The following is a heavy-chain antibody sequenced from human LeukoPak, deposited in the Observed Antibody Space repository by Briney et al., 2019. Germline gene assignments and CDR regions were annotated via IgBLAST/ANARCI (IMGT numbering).Heavy chain of an antibody. CDR3: ARNRSLTTTPGLDH. V-gene: IGHV4-38-2*01. CDR2: IYHSGST. CDR1: GYSLRSGDY. J-gene: IGHJ4*02. Sequence: SETLSLTCAVSGYSLRSGDYWGWIRPSPGKGLAWIGSIYHSGSTHYNPSLKSRVTISADTSKNQFSLMLSSVTAADTAVYYCARNRSLTTTPGLDHWGQGTLVTVSS. D-gene: IGHD4-11*01.